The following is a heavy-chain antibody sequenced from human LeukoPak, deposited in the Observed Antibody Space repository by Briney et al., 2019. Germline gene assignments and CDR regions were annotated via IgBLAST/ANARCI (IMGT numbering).Heavy chain of an antibody. D-gene: IGHD6-13*01. CDR3: ARAISGYSNTFDP. Sequence: GASVKVSGKPSGYTFTSYVINWVRQATGQGLEWMGWMNPNSGNTGYAQKFQGRVTMTRNTSISTAYMELSSLRSEDTAVYYCARAISGYSNTFDPWGQGTLVTVSS. CDR2: MNPNSGNT. CDR1: GYTFTSYV. J-gene: IGHJ5*02. V-gene: IGHV1-8*01.